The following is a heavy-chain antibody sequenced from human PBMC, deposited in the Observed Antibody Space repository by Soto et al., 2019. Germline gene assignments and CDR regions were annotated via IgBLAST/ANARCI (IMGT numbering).Heavy chain of an antibody. J-gene: IGHJ4*02. CDR1: GYTFTRNA. D-gene: IGHD3-9*01. V-gene: IGHV1-3*01. Sequence: ASVKVSCKASGYTFTRNAIHLVRQAPGQRLEWIGRINAGNGDTKYSQKFQGRVTITRDTSASAAYMELSTLGSEDTSVYFCARSETDYSTFDYWGQGTLVTVSS. CDR3: ARSETDYSTFDY. CDR2: INAGNGDT.